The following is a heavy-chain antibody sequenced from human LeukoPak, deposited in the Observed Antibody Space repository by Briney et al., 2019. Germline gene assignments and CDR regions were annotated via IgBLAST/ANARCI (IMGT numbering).Heavy chain of an antibody. CDR2: INPNSGGT. CDR1: GYTFTGYY. V-gene: IGHV1-2*02. CDR3: ARDLDTAMVTDY. Sequence: GASVKVSCKASGYTFTGYYMHWVRQAPGQGLEWMGWINPNSGGTNYAQKFQGRVTMTRDTSISAAYMELSRLRSDDTAVYYCARDLDTAMVTDYWGQGTLVTVSS. J-gene: IGHJ4*02. D-gene: IGHD5-18*01.